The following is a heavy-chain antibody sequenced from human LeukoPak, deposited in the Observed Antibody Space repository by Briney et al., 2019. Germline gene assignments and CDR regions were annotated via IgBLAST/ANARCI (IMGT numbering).Heavy chain of an antibody. Sequence: TGGSLRLSCAASGFTFSSYSMNWVRQAPGKGLEWVSSISSNSRSIYYADSVKGRFTVSRDNAESSLYLQMNSLRAEDTAVYYCARSLTGDLDWFDPWGRGTLVAVSS. CDR3: ARSLTGDLDWFDP. V-gene: IGHV3-21*01. CDR1: GFTFSSYS. J-gene: IGHJ5*02. D-gene: IGHD7-27*01. CDR2: ISSNSRSI.